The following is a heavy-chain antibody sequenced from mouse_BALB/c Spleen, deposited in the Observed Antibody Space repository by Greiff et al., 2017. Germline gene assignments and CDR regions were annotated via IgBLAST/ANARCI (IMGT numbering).Heavy chain of an antibody. J-gene: IGHJ3*01. D-gene: IGHD2-4*01. CDR2: IYPGSGST. CDR1: GYTFTDYF. Sequence: VQLQQSGPELVKPGASVKMSCKASGYTFTDYFISWVKQRTGQGLEWIGEIYPGSGSTYYNEKFKGKATFTADTSSNTAYMQLNSLTSEDSAVYYCAREGYYDYEGFAYWGQGTLVTVSA. CDR3: AREGYYDYEGFAY. V-gene: IGHV1-83*01.